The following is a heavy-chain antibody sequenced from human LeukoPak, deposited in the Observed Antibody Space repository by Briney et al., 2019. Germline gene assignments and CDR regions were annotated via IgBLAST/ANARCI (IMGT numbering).Heavy chain of an antibody. CDR2: IYDSGST. Sequence: SETLSLTCSVSGGSTSGYYWSWIRQPPGKGLEWSGYIYDSGSTSYNPSLQSRVTISIDTSKNQFSLRLTSVTAADTAVYYCARGGSYYHFWSGYYDYYYYMDVWGKGTTVTVSS. CDR1: GGSTSGYY. D-gene: IGHD3-3*01. V-gene: IGHV4-59*01. J-gene: IGHJ6*03. CDR3: ARGGSYYHFWSGYYDYYYYMDV.